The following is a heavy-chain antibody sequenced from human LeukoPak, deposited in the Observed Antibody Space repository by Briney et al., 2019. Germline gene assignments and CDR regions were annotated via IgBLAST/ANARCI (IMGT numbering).Heavy chain of an antibody. CDR2: IYYSGGT. D-gene: IGHD1-14*01. Sequence: SETLSLTCTVSGGSISSFYWSWIRQPPGKGLECIGYIYYSGGTNYNPSLKSRVTISVDTSKNQFSLKLSSVTAAGTAVYYCARGARMPELWGRGTLVTVSS. CDR3: ARGARMPEL. CDR1: GGSISSFY. J-gene: IGHJ2*01. V-gene: IGHV4-59*01.